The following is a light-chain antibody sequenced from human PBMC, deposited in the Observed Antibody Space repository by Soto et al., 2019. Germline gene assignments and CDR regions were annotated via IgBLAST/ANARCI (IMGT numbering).Light chain of an antibody. V-gene: IGKV3-20*01. CDR3: QNYGSSSLT. Sequence: DIVLTHSPGTLSLSPGERATLSFSSSQSLSTSYLAWYQQKPGQAPRLLTYGTSSRASGIPDRFSGSGSGTDFTLTISRLEPEDFAVYYCQNYGSSSLTFGGGTKVDIK. CDR1: QSLSTSY. CDR2: GTS. J-gene: IGKJ4*01.